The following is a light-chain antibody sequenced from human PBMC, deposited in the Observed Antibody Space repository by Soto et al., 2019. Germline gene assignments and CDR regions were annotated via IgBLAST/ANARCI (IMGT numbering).Light chain of an antibody. Sequence: QSVLTQPPSVSGAPGQRVTISCTGSSSNIGAGYDVHWYQQLPGTAPKLLIHANSNRPSGVPGRFSGSKSGTSASLAITGLQAEDEADYYCQSYDSSLSGDVFGTGTKLTVL. CDR1: SSNIGAGYD. CDR3: QSYDSSLSGDV. CDR2: ANS. J-gene: IGLJ1*01. V-gene: IGLV1-40*01.